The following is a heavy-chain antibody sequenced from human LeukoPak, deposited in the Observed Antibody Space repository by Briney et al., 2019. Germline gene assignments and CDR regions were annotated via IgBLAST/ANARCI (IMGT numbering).Heavy chain of an antibody. V-gene: IGHV3-21*01. D-gene: IGHD2-15*01. J-gene: IGHJ4*02. CDR1: GFTFSSCS. CDR3: ARGAAGDCSGGSCYGLSDY. Sequence: GGSLRLSCAASGFTFSSCSMNWVRQAPGKGLEWVSSISSSSSYIYYADSVKGRFTISRDNAKNSLYLQMNSLRAEDTAVYYCARGAAGDCSGGSCYGLSDYWGQGTLVTVSS. CDR2: ISSSSSYI.